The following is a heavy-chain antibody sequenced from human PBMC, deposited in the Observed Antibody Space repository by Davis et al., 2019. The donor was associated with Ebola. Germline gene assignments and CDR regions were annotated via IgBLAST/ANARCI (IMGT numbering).Heavy chain of an antibody. CDR2: INHSGST. CDR3: ARGGGSSWLGSWWFDP. J-gene: IGHJ5*02. Sequence: MPSETLSLTCGVNGGSFSGYYWSWIRQPPGKGLEWIGEINHSGSTNYNPSLKSRVTISVDTSKNQFSLKLSSVTAADTAVYYCARGGGSSWLGSWWFDPWGQGTLVTVSS. CDR1: GGSFSGYY. D-gene: IGHD6-13*01. V-gene: IGHV4-34*01.